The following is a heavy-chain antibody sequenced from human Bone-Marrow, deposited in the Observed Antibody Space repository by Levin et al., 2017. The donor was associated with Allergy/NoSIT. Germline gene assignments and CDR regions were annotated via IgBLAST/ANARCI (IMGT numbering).Heavy chain of an antibody. CDR3: ARVLGRFGVVITYYFDY. J-gene: IGHJ4*02. V-gene: IGHV4-31*03. CDR2: IYHSGST. Sequence: LRLSCTVSGGSISSGSYYWSWIRQHPGKGLEWIGYIYHSGSTYYNPSLKSRVTISADTSKNQFSLKLSSVTAADTAVYYCARVLGRFGVVITYYFDYWGQGTLVTVSS. D-gene: IGHD3-3*01. CDR1: GGSISSGSYY.